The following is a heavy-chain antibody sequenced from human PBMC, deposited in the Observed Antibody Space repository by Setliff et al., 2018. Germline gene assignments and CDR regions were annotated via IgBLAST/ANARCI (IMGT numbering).Heavy chain of an antibody. V-gene: IGHV1-2*06. CDR3: ARVKAPALYYYMDV. CDR2: INPNSGGT. J-gene: IGHJ6*03. Sequence: ASVKVSCKASGYTFTGYYMHWVRQAPGQGLEWMGRINPNSGGTNYAQKFQGRVTMTRDTSISTAYMELSRLRSDDTAVYYCARVKAPALYYYMDVWGKGTTVTAP. CDR1: GYTFTGYY. D-gene: IGHD3-16*02.